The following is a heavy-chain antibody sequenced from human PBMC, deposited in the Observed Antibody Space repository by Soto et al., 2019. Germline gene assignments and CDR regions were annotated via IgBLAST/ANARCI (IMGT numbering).Heavy chain of an antibody. CDR3: AKVRSNGWWVGGSDY. V-gene: IGHV3-48*03. CDR1: GFTFSNYE. J-gene: IGHJ4*02. Sequence: XESLRLSCAASGFTFSNYEMNGVGQAPGKGLEWVSFINSRGSTIFYADSVKGRFTISRDNAKNSLYLQMNSLRADDTAVYYCAKVRSNGWWVGGSDYWGQGALVTVSS. CDR2: INSRGSTI. D-gene: IGHD6-19*01.